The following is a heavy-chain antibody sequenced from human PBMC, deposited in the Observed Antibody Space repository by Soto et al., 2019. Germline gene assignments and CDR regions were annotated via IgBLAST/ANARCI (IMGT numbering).Heavy chain of an antibody. CDR1: GYSFTTYN. J-gene: IGHJ6*02. CDR2: INPSVGST. Sequence: QVQLVQSGTEVKKPGASVKVSCKASGYSFTTYNLHWVRQAPGQGLEWMGIINPSVGSTTYAQNFQDRVTMTRDTSTDTAYMELSSLRSEDTAVYYCARARDMDVWGQGTTVTVSS. V-gene: IGHV1-46*01. CDR3: ARARDMDV.